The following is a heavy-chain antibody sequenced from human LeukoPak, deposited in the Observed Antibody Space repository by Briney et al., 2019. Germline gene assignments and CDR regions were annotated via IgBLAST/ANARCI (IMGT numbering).Heavy chain of an antibody. J-gene: IGHJ4*02. D-gene: IGHD3-22*01. V-gene: IGHV4-34*01. Sequence: SETLSLTCAVYGGSFSGYYWSWIRQPPGKGLEWIGEINHSGSTDYNPSLKSRVTISVDTSKNQFSLKLSSVTAAGTAVYYCAREDYYDSSGYYLDYWGQGTLVTVSS. CDR3: AREDYYDSSGYYLDY. CDR1: GGSFSGYY. CDR2: INHSGST.